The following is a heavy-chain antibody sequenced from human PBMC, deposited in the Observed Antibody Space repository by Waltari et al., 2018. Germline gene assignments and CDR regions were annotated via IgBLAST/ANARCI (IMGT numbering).Heavy chain of an antibody. J-gene: IGHJ4*02. D-gene: IGHD2-2*01. CDR3: ARDLTYCSSTSCYDYFDY. CDR1: GGTFSSYA. Sequence: QVQLVQSGAEVKKPGSSVKVSCKASGGTFSSYAISWVRQAPGQGLEWMGGIIPIFGTVNYAQKFQGRDTITADESTSTAYMELSSLRSEDTAVYYCARDLTYCSSTSCYDYFDYWGQGTLVTVSS. CDR2: IIPIFGTV. V-gene: IGHV1-69*13.